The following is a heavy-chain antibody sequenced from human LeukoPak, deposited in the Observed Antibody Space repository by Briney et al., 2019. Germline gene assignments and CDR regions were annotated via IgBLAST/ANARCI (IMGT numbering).Heavy chain of an antibody. CDR3: AKDPTYSSGRLDAFDI. CDR1: GFTFSSYA. J-gene: IGHJ3*02. V-gene: IGHV3-23*01. D-gene: IGHD6-19*01. Sequence: PGGSLRLSCAACGFTFSSYALNWVRQSPGKGLEGVTGISGSGGSTYYADSVKGRFTISRDNSQNTLYLQMYCLRAEDTAVYYCAKDPTYSSGRLDAFDIWGQGTMVTVSS. CDR2: ISGSGGST.